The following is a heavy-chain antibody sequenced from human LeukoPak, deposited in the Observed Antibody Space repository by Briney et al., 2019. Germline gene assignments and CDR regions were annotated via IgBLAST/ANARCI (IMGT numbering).Heavy chain of an antibody. J-gene: IGHJ4*02. D-gene: IGHD2/OR15-2a*01. CDR1: GFTFRSYG. V-gene: IGHV3-30*03. CDR2: ISDDGSNI. CDR3: ARDNKRFSCDY. Sequence: GRSLRLSCAASGFTFRSYGMHWVRQAPGKGLEWVALISDDGSNIYYADSVKGRFTISRDSSKNTLSLQMSSLRVEDTAVYYCARDNKRFSCDYWGQGTLATVSS.